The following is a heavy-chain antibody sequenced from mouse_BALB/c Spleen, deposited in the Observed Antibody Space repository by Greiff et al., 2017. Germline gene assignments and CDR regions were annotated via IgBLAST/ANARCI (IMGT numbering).Heavy chain of an antibody. J-gene: IGHJ1*01. V-gene: IGHV5-15*02. Sequence: EVMLVESGGGLVQPGGSRKLSCAASGFTFSDYGMAWVRQAPGKGPEWVAFISNLAYSIYYADTVTGRFTISRENAKNTLYLEMSSLRSEDTAMYYCANYGSGYFDVWGAGTTVTVSS. D-gene: IGHD1-1*01. CDR1: GFTFSDYG. CDR3: ANYGSGYFDV. CDR2: ISNLAYSI.